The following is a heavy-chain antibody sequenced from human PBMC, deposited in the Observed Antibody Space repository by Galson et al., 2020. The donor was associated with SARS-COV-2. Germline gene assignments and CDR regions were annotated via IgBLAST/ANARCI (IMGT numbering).Heavy chain of an antibody. J-gene: IGHJ6*02. CDR2: ITDSGSRT. Sequence: GGSLRLSCEASAFTFSSYEFNWVRQAPGKGLEWISYITDSGSRTYYADCVKGRFTISRDNAKNSVYVQLNSLRAEDTAVYYCARQAKSGSALGMDVWGQGTTVTVSS. V-gene: IGHV3-48*03. CDR3: ARQAKSGSALGMDV. CDR1: AFTFSSYE. D-gene: IGHD1-26*01.